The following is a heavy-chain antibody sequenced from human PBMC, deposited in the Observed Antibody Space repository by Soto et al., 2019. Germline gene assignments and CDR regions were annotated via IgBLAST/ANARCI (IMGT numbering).Heavy chain of an antibody. D-gene: IGHD6-6*01. CDR2: ISSSSSDI. CDR1: GFTFRSYT. J-gene: IGHJ6*02. Sequence: GGSLRLSCAASGFTFRSYTMDWVRQAPGKGLEWVSSISSSSSDIYYADSVKGRFTVSRDNAKNSLYLQMNSLRAEDTAVYYCASLVAAPSSFSSYYYGMDVWGQGTTVTVSS. CDR3: ASLVAAPSSFSSYYYGMDV. V-gene: IGHV3-21*01.